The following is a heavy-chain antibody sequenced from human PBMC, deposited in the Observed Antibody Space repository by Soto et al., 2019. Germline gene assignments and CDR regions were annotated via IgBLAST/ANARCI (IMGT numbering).Heavy chain of an antibody. D-gene: IGHD6-6*01. CDR2: ISSSSSDI. CDR1: GFTFRSYT. J-gene: IGHJ6*02. Sequence: GGSLRLSCAASGFTFRSYTMDWVRQAPGKGLEWVSSISSSSSDIYYADSVKGRFTVSRDNAKNSLYLQMNSLRAEDTAVYYCASLVAAPSSFSSYYYGMDVWGQGTTVTVSS. CDR3: ASLVAAPSSFSSYYYGMDV. V-gene: IGHV3-21*01.